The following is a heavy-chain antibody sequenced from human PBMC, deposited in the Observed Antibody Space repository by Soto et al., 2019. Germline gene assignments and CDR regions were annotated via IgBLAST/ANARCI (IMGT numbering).Heavy chain of an antibody. CDR3: ARGGVGRGYSYGYRDY. Sequence: SETLSLTCSVSGGSISSGYYYWSWIRQPPGKGLEWIGNIYYSGNTYYNPSLKSRLIISVDTSKNQFSLKLSSVTAADTAVYYCARGGVGRGYSYGYRDYWGQGTLVTVSS. V-gene: IGHV4-30-4*01. J-gene: IGHJ4*02. D-gene: IGHD5-18*01. CDR1: GGSISSGYYY. CDR2: IYYSGNT.